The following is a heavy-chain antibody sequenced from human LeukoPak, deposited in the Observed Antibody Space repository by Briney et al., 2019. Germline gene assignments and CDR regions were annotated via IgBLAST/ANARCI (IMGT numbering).Heavy chain of an antibody. Sequence: SETLSLTCTVSGGSISSSSYYWGWIRQPPGKGLEWIGRIYTSGSTNYNPSLKSRVTISVDTSKSQFSLKLSSVTAADTAVYYCARARDTAMLYFDYWGQGTLVTVSS. CDR3: ARARDTAMLYFDY. V-gene: IGHV4-61*02. D-gene: IGHD5-18*01. J-gene: IGHJ4*02. CDR1: GGSISSSSYY. CDR2: IYTSGST.